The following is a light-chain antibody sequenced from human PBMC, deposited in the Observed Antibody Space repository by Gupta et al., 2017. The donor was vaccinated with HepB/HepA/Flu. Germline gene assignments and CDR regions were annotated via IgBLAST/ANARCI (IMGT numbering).Light chain of an antibody. J-gene: IGKJ1*01. CDR3: MQAIHWPWT. CDR1: QSLVHRDGNTY. CDR2: RVS. V-gene: IGKV2-30*02. Sequence: DVVMTQSPVSLPVTLGQPASISCRSSQSLVHRDGNTYSNWFQQRPGQSPRRLIYRVSNRDSGVPDRFSGSGSGTDFTLRISRVDAEDVGVYYCMQAIHWPWTFGQGTKVEI.